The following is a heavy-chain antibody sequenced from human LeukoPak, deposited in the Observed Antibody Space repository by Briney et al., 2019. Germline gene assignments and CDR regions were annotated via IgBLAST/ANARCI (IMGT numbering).Heavy chain of an antibody. V-gene: IGHV1-8*01. CDR2: MNPNSGNT. Sequence: ASVKVSCKASGYTFTSYDINWVRQATGQGLEWMGWMNPNSGNTGYAQKSQGRVTMTRNTSISTAYMELSSLRSEDTAVYYCARRVGAPNQFDYWGQGTLVTVSS. CDR1: GYTFTSYD. CDR3: ARRVGAPNQFDY. D-gene: IGHD1-26*01. J-gene: IGHJ4*02.